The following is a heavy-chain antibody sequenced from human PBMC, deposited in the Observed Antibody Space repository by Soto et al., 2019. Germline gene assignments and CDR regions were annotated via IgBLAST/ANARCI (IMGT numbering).Heavy chain of an antibody. CDR2: ISGSGGST. D-gene: IGHD6-19*01. CDR3: AKDSTGYSSGWYFHYYYYGMDV. Sequence: PGGSLRLSCAASGLTLRSYAMSWVRQAPGKGLEWVSAISGSGGSTYYADSVKGRFTISRDNSKNTLYLQMNSLRAEDTAVYYCAKDSTGYSSGWYFHYYYYGMDVWGQGTTVTVSS. J-gene: IGHJ6*02. CDR1: GLTLRSYA. V-gene: IGHV3-23*01.